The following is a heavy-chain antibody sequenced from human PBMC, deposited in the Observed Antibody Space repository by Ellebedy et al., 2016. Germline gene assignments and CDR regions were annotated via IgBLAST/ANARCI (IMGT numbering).Heavy chain of an antibody. D-gene: IGHD4-11*01. CDR1: GFSLTTSAVV. V-gene: IGHV2-5*01. CDR3: AHRTTVTSVDY. CDR2: IYGNDDK. J-gene: IGHJ4*02. Sequence: SGPTLVKPTQTLTLTCTFSGFSLTTSAVVVGWVRQPPGKALEWLAFIYGNDDKRYSPSLKNRLTITKDTSRNQVVLTMTNMDPVDTGTYYCAHRTTVTSVDYWGQGTLVTVSS.